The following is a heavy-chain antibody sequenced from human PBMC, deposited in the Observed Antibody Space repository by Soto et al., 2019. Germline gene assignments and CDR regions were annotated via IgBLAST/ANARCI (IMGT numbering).Heavy chain of an antibody. Sequence: PSETLSLTCNVSGGSISGYYWSWIRQAPGKGLQWIGYIFHTVSTSYNPSLRSRVTISVDTSKNRFSLNMNSVTAADTAVYYCAKVRGYASGWRYFDYWGQGTLVTVSS. V-gene: IGHV4-59*01. J-gene: IGHJ4*02. D-gene: IGHD5-12*01. CDR2: IFHTVST. CDR3: AKVRGYASGWRYFDY. CDR1: GGSISGYY.